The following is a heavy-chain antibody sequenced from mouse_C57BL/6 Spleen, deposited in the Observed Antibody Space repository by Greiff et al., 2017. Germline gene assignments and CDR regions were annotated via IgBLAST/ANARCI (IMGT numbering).Heavy chain of an antibody. Sequence: EVKLMESGGGLVQPGGSLSLSCAASGFTFTAYYMSWVRQPPGKALEWLGFIRNIANGYTTEYSASVKGRFTISRANSQSILYLQMNALGAAASSTYYCASSGSSYAMDYWGQGTSVTVSS. D-gene: IGHD1-1*01. J-gene: IGHJ4*01. CDR3: ASSGSSYAMDY. V-gene: IGHV7-3*01. CDR1: GFTFTAYY. CDR2: IRNIANGYTT.